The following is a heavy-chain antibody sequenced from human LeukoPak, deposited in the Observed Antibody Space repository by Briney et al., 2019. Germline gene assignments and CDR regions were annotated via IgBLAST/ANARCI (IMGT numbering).Heavy chain of an antibody. J-gene: IGHJ3*02. V-gene: IGHV6-1*01. CDR3: ASELPEGRYSSSSGILDAFDI. CDR2: TYYRSKWYN. D-gene: IGHD6-6*01. CDR1: GDSVSSNSAA. Sequence: SQTLSLTCAISGDSVSSNSAAWNWIRQSPSRGLEWLGRTYYRSKWYNDYAVSVKSRITINPDTSKNQFSLQLNSVTPEDTAVYYCASELPEGRYSSSSGILDAFDIWGQGTMVTVSS.